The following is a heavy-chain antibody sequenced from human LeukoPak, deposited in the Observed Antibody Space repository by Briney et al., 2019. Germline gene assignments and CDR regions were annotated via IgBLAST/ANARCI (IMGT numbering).Heavy chain of an antibody. V-gene: IGHV1-69*04. CDR1: GGTFSSYA. CDR3: ARADRRRPPSSIGWYSENIFDY. D-gene: IGHD6-13*01. CDR2: IIPILGIA. J-gene: IGHJ4*02. Sequence: ASVKVSCKASGGTFSSYAISWVRQAPGQGLEWMGRIIPILGIANYAQKFQGRVTITADKSTSTAYMELSSLRSEDTAVYYCARADRRRPPSSIGWYSENIFDYWGQGTLVTVSS.